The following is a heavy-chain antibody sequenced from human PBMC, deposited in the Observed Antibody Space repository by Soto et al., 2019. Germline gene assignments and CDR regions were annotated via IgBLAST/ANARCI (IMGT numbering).Heavy chain of an antibody. CDR2: ISASGGST. Sequence: PGGSLRLSCAASGFTFSTYAMTWVRQAPGKGLEWVSTISASGGSTYYADSVKGRFTISRDNSKNTLYLQMNSLRAEDTAVYYSAKNALLYREYFQHWGQGTLVTVSS. CDR1: GFTFSTYA. V-gene: IGHV3-23*01. J-gene: IGHJ1*01. D-gene: IGHD2-2*02. CDR3: AKNALLYREYFQH.